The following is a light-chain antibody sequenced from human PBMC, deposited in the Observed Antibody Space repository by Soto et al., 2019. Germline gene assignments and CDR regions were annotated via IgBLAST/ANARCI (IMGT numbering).Light chain of an antibody. J-gene: IGKJ1*01. Sequence: EIVLTQSPGTLSLSPGERATLSCRSSHSVSSNYLAWYQQKPGQAPRLLIYDVSSRATGTPDRFSGSGSGTDFTLTISRQEPVYFAVYYCQHYGISPTFGQGTKVEIK. CDR2: DVS. V-gene: IGKV3-20*01. CDR3: QHYGISPT. CDR1: HSVSSNY.